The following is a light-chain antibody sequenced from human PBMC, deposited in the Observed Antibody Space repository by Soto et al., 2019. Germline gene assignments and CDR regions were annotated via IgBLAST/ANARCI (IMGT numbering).Light chain of an antibody. J-gene: IGKJ1*01. CDR2: TAS. CDR3: QQYHSLSRT. Sequence: DIQMTQSPSTLSASVGDRVTITCRASQSIGSWLAWYQQKPGKAPELLIYTASTLESGVSSRFSGSGSGTEFTLIISSLQPEDSATYYCQQYHSLSRTFGKGTKVEIK. CDR1: QSIGSW. V-gene: IGKV1-5*03.